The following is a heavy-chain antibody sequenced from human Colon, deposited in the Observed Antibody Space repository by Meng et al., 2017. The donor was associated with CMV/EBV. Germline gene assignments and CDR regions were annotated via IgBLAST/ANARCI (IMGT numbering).Heavy chain of an antibody. CDR3: ARRGTGGRSFDY. V-gene: IGHV3-53*01. D-gene: IGHD3-16*01. CDR2: IYSGDSR. J-gene: IGHJ4*02. Sequence: GESLKISCVVSGFSASTNYMSWVRQAPGKGLEWVSGIYSGDSRQYADSVKGRFAISRGNSENSLYLHMNSLRANDTAVYYCARRGTGGRSFDYWGQGTLVTVSS. CDR1: GFSASTNY.